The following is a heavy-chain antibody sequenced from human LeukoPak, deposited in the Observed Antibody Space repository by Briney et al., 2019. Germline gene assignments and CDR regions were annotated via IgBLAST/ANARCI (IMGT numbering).Heavy chain of an antibody. CDR3: AQDQVVITTTGSWFDP. Sequence: GGSLRLSCAVSGFTFSSYAINWVRQAPGKGLEWVSSISGSSGSTFYADSVKGRFTISRDNSKNTLYLQMNSLRAEDTAVYYCAQDQVVITTTGSWFDPWGQGTLVTVSS. J-gene: IGHJ5*02. CDR1: GFTFSSYA. CDR2: ISGSSGST. V-gene: IGHV3-23*01. D-gene: IGHD3-22*01.